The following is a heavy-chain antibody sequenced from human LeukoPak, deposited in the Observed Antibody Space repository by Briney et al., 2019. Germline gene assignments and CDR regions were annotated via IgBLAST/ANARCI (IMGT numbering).Heavy chain of an antibody. CDR1: GYTLTSYD. CDR3: ARAGSLRKYDFWSGYYGAYYYMDV. V-gene: IGHV1-8*01. CDR2: INPNRGNT. Sequence: ASVKVSCKASGYTLTSYDSNWVRQATGQGVEWMGWINPNRGNTGYAQKLQGRVTMTRNTSISTAYMELSRLRSEDTAVYYCARAGSLRKYDFWSGYYGAYYYMDVWGKGTTVTVSS. D-gene: IGHD3-3*01. J-gene: IGHJ6*03.